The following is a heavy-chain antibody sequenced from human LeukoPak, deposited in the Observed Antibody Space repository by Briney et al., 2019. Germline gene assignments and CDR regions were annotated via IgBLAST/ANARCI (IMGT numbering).Heavy chain of an antibody. J-gene: IGHJ5*02. CDR1: GGTFSSYA. V-gene: IGHV1-69*13. Sequence: SVKVSCKASGGTFSSYAISWVRQAPGQGLEWMGGIIPIFGTANYAQTFQGRVTITADESTSTAYMELSSLRSDDTAVYYCARNSGSYSFWFDPWGQGTLVTVSS. CDR3: ARNSGSYSFWFDP. CDR2: IIPIFGTA. D-gene: IGHD1-26*01.